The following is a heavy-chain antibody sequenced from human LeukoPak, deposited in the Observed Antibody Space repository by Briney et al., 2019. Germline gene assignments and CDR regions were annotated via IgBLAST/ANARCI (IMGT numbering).Heavy chain of an antibody. J-gene: IGHJ3*02. Sequence: ASVKVSCKASGYTFTGYYMHWVRQAPGQGLEWMGWVNPNSGGTNYAQKFQGRVTMTRDTSISTAYMELSRLRSDDTAVYHCASRITMIVGYAFDIWGQGTMVTVSS. D-gene: IGHD3-22*01. CDR2: VNPNSGGT. CDR1: GYTFTGYY. CDR3: ASRITMIVGYAFDI. V-gene: IGHV1-2*02.